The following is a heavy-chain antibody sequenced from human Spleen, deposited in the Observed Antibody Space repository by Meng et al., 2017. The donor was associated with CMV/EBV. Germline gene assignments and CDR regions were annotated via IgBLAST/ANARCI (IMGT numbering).Heavy chain of an antibody. Sequence: ASVKVSCKASGYTFTSYDINWVRQATGQGLEWMGWMNPNSGNTGYAQKFQGRVTITRNTSISTAYMELSSLRSEDTAVYYCARERAVAGTRYYYGMDVWGQGTTVTVSS. CDR1: GYTFTSYD. V-gene: IGHV1-8*03. CDR2: MNPNSGNT. D-gene: IGHD6-19*01. CDR3: ARERAVAGTRYYYGMDV. J-gene: IGHJ6*02.